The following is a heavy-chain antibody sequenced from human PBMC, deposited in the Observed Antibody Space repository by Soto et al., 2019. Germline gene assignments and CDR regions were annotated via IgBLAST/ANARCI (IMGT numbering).Heavy chain of an antibody. CDR3: ARGQWWRPNHFDY. CDR2: INHSGST. CDR1: GGSFSGYY. J-gene: IGHJ4*02. Sequence: PSETLSLTCAVYGGSFSGYYWSWIRQPPGKGLEWIGEINHSGSTNYNPSLKSRVTISVDTSKNQFSLKLSSVTAADTAVYYCARGQWWRPNHFDYWGQGTLVTVSA. V-gene: IGHV4-34*01. D-gene: IGHD2-8*01.